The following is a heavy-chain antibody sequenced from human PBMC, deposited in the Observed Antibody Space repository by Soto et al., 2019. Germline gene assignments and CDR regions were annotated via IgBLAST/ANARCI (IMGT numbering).Heavy chain of an antibody. CDR2: IYYSGST. CDR3: AREGTVTTRYYYYGMDV. J-gene: IGHJ6*02. D-gene: IGHD4-4*01. CDR1: GGSVSSGSYY. Sequence: SETLSLTCTVSGGSVSSGSYYWSWIRQPPGKGLEWIGYIYYSGSTNYNPSLKSRVTISVDTSKNQFSLKLSSVTAADTAVYYCAREGTVTTRYYYYGMDVWGQGTTVTVSS. V-gene: IGHV4-61*01.